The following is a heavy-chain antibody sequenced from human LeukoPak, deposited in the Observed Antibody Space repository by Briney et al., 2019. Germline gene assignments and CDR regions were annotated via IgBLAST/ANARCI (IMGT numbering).Heavy chain of an antibody. CDR2: IKQDGSEK. V-gene: IGHV3-7*04. D-gene: IGHD3/OR15-3a*01. CDR1: GFTFSSYW. CDR3: ARVWDWLLGGFDY. Sequence: PGGSLRLFCAASGFTFSSYWMSWVRQAPGKGLEWVANIKQDGSEKYYVDSVKGRFTISRDNAKNSLYLQMNSLRAEDTAVYYCARVWDWLLGGFDYWGQGTLVTVSS. J-gene: IGHJ4*02.